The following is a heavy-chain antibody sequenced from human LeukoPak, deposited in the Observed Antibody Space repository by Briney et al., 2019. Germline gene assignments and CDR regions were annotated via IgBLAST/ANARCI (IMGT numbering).Heavy chain of an antibody. CDR2: IYYSGST. D-gene: IGHD3-10*01. J-gene: IGHJ4*02. CDR1: GGSISDYY. CDR3: ASGFGYYFDY. V-gene: IGHV4-59*01. Sequence: SETLSLTCTASGGSISDYYWSWIRQPPGKGPEWIGYIYYSGSTNYNPSLKSRVTISVDTSKNQFSLKLNSVTAADTAVYYCASGFGYYFDYWGQGTLVTVSS.